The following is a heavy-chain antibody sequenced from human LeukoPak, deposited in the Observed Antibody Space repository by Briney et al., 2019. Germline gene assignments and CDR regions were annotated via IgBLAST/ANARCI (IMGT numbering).Heavy chain of an antibody. D-gene: IGHD3-22*01. CDR3: ARVGNYYDSSGYYYTPRYFDY. V-gene: IGHV3-21*01. CDR2: MSSSSSYI. J-gene: IGHJ4*02. Sequence: GGSLRLSCAASGFKFGNYPMNWIRRAPGKGLEWVSAMSSSSSYIYYADSVKGRFTISRDNAKNSLYLQMNSLRAEDTAVYYCARVGNYYDSSGYYYTPRYFDYWGQGTLVTVSS. CDR1: GFKFGNYP.